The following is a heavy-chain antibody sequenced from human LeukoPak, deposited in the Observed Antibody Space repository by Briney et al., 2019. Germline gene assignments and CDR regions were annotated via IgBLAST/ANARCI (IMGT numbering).Heavy chain of an antibody. D-gene: IGHD6-19*01. V-gene: IGHV1-2*02. CDR2: INPNSGGS. J-gene: IGHJ4*02. CDR1: GYTFTDYY. CDR3: ARSDSSGWLDY. Sequence: GASVKVSCKASGYTFTDYYMHWVRQAPGQGLEWMGWINPNSGGSDYAQKFQGRVTMTRDTSISTAYMELSSLRPDDTAVYYCARSDSSGWLDYWGQGTLVTVSS.